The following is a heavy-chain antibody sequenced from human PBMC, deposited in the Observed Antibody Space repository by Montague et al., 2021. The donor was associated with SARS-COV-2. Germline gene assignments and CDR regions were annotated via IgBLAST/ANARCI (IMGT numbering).Heavy chain of an antibody. CDR1: GGAISSSSYY. CDR3: AGDTRITMLVVVNRYGMDV. D-gene: IGHD3-22*01. V-gene: IGHV4-39*07. Sequence: SETLSLTCTVPGGAISSSSYYWGWIRQPPGKGLEWIGSIYYSGSTYYNPSLKSRVTISVDTSKNQFSLKLSPVTAADTAVYYCAGDTRITMLVVVNRYGMDVWGQGTAVTVSS. CDR2: IYYSGST. J-gene: IGHJ6*02.